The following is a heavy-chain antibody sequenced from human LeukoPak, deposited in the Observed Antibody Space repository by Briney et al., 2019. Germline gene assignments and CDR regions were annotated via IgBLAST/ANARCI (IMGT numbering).Heavy chain of an antibody. Sequence: SETLSLTCTVSGGSISSGAYYWSWIRQHPGKGLEWIGYIYYSGSTYYNPSLKSRVTISVDTSKNQFSLRLSSVTAANTAVYYCARGFSSSALSNCFDPWGQGTLVTVSS. CDR3: ARGFSSSALSNCFDP. CDR1: GGSISSGAYY. CDR2: IYYSGST. D-gene: IGHD6-13*01. J-gene: IGHJ5*02. V-gene: IGHV4-31*03.